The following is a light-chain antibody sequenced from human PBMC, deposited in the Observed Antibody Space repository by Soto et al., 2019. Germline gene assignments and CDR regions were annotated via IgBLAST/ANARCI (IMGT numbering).Light chain of an antibody. J-gene: IGKJ2*01. CDR1: QSVSSSY. Sequence: EIVLTQSPGTLSLSPGERATLSCRASQSVSSSYLDLYQQKPGQAPRLLIDGASSRATGIRDRFSGSRSGKYFNLTISRLETEDCAVYYCQQYGSSQYTFGQGTKLEIK. CDR2: GAS. V-gene: IGKV3-20*01. CDR3: QQYGSSQYT.